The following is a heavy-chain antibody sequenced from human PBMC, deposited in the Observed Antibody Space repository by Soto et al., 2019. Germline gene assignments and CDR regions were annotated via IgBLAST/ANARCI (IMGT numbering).Heavy chain of an antibody. CDR3: IQSRCGGDCLQSYASHYYYGMDV. CDR2: IYWYDDQ. J-gene: IGHJ6*02. D-gene: IGHD2-21*02. V-gene: IGHV2-5*01. Sequence: QITLKESGPTLVKPTQTLTLTCTFSGFSLSTSGVGVGWIRQPPGKALEWLALIYWYDDQRYSPSLRSRLTINQDTSKNQVVLTMTNMDPVDTATYYCIQSRCGGDCLQSYASHYYYGMDVWGQGTTVTVSS. CDR1: GFSLSTSGVG.